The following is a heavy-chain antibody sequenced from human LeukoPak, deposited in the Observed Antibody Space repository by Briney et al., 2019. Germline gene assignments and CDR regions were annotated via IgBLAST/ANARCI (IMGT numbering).Heavy chain of an antibody. Sequence: GGSPRLSCVSSGFIFSSYVMSWVRQAPGKGLGWVSTISGSGGSTHYADSVKGRFTISRDNSKNTLYLQMNSLRADDTAVYYCVRGYSYGWFDPWGQGTLVTVSS. D-gene: IGHD5-18*01. V-gene: IGHV3-23*01. CDR2: ISGSGGST. CDR3: VRGYSYGWFDP. CDR1: GFIFSSYV. J-gene: IGHJ5*02.